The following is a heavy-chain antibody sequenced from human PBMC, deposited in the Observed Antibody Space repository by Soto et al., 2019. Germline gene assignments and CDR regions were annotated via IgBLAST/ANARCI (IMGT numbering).Heavy chain of an antibody. D-gene: IGHD3-22*01. CDR3: ARSPPDYYDSSGYYGFDY. CDR1: GGSISSYY. V-gene: IGHV4-59*01. J-gene: IGHJ4*02. CDR2: IYYSGST. Sequence: SETLSLTCTVSGGSISSYYWSWIRQPPGKGLEWIGYIYYSGSTNYNPSLKSRVTISVDASKNQFSLKLSSVTAADTAVYYCARSPPDYYDSSGYYGFDYWGQGTLVTVSS.